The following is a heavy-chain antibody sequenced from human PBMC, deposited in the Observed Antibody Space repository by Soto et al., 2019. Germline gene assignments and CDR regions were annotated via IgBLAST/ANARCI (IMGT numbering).Heavy chain of an antibody. CDR3: ARVRGYSDY. D-gene: IGHD3-16*01. CDR2: INHSGST. CDR1: GGSFSGYY. Sequence: SETLSLTCAVYGGSFSGYYWSWIRQPPGKGLEWIGEINHSGSTNYNPSLKSRVTISVDTSKNQFSLKLSSVTAADTAVYYCARVRGYSDYWGQGTLVTV. V-gene: IGHV4-34*01. J-gene: IGHJ4*02.